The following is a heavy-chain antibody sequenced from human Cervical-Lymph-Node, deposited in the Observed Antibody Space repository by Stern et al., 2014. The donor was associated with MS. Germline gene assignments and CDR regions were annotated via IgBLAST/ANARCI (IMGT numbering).Heavy chain of an antibody. CDR3: ARQPDYSDFLDF. CDR2: INGGPGTT. V-gene: IGHV1-3*01. J-gene: IGHJ4*02. D-gene: IGHD4-11*01. CDR1: GYNFIDHS. Sequence: VQLVQSGAEVKKPWASMTISCKTSGYNFIDHSIHCVRQAPGQRLEWMGWINGGPGTTKYSQKFQGRVSFTRDKAASAAYMDLSSLSPDDTAVYYCARQPDYSDFLDFWGQGTLVTVSS.